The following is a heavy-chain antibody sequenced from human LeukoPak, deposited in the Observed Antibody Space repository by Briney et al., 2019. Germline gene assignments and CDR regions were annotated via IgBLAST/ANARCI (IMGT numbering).Heavy chain of an antibody. CDR1: GFMFSSSG. CDR2: IWYDGSAK. CDR3: ARDGIVYYYDSSGNYGFDY. D-gene: IGHD3-22*01. Sequence: PGGTLRLSCAASGFMFSSSGMHWVRQPPGKGPEWVAVIWYDGSAKYYVDSVKGRFTISRDNSKNTLYLQMNSLRAEDTAVYYCARDGIVYYYDSSGNYGFDYWGQGTLVSASS. V-gene: IGHV3-33*01. J-gene: IGHJ4*02.